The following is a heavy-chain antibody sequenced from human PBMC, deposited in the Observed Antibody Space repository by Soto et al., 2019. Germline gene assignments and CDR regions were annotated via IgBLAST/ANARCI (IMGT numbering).Heavy chain of an antibody. D-gene: IGHD1-1*01. J-gene: IGHJ6*02. CDR1: GFTFSSYD. CDR3: ARDRRTGTTPYYYGMDV. Sequence: HPGGSVRLSCAASGFTFSSYDMHWVRQAIGKGLEWVSAIGTAGDTYYPGSVKGRFTISRENAKNSLYLQMNSLRAGDTAVYYCARDRRTGTTPYYYGMDVWGQGTTVTVSS. CDR2: IGTAGDT. V-gene: IGHV3-13*01.